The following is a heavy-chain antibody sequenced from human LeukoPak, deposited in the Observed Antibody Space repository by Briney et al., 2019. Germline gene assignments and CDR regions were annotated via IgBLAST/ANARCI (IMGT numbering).Heavy chain of an antibody. Sequence: PGGSLRLSCAASGLTFSSYGMHWVRQAPGKGLEWVAFIRYDGSNKYYADSVKGRFTISRDNSKNTLYLQMNSLRAEDTAVYYCAKVRRYSSGWYGDHWGQGTLVTVSS. CDR3: AKVRRYSSGWYGDH. CDR2: IRYDGSNK. D-gene: IGHD6-19*01. CDR1: GLTFSSYG. J-gene: IGHJ4*02. V-gene: IGHV3-30*02.